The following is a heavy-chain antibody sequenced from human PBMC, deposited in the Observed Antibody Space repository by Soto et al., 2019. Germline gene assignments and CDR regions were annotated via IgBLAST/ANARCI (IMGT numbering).Heavy chain of an antibody. Sequence: ASVKVSCKASGYTFTSYAMHWVRQAPGQRLEWMGWINAGNGNTKYSQKYQGRVTITRDTSASTAYMEQSSLRSENTAVYYCARVGLVVTILVVVVAATQAPLGVWGQGTTVTVSS. J-gene: IGHJ6*02. V-gene: IGHV1-3*01. CDR3: ARVGLVVTILVVVVAATQAPLGV. D-gene: IGHD2-15*01. CDR2: INAGNGNT. CDR1: GYTFTSYA.